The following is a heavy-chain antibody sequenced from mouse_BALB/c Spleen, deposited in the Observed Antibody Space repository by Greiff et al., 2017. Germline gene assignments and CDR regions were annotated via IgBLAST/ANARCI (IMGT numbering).Heavy chain of an antibody. CDR3: ARGLPMITTGAMDY. D-gene: IGHD2-4*01. J-gene: IGHJ4*01. V-gene: IGHV1-20*02. Sequence: EVKLQQSGPELVKPGASVKISCKASGYSFTGYFMNWVMQSHGKSLEWIGRINPYNGDTFYNQKFKGKATLTVDKSSSTAHMELRSLASEDSAVYYCARGLPMITTGAMDYWGQGTSVTVSS. CDR1: GYSFTGYF. CDR2: INPYNGDT.